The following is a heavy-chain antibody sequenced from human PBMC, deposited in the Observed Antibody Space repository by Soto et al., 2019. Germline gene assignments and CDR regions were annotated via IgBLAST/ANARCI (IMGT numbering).Heavy chain of an antibody. V-gene: IGHV3-23*01. CDR3: AKDAVSVAGRRGGFDY. CDR1: GFTFSSYA. J-gene: IGHJ4*02. D-gene: IGHD6-19*01. Sequence: EVQLLESGGGLVQPGGSLRLSCAASGFTFSSYAMSWVRQAPGKGLEWVSSVSSAGSNTYHADSVKGRFTISRDNSKNTLYLEVSSLRAEDTDVYYCAKDAVSVAGRRGGFDYWGQGTLVTVSS. CDR2: VSSAGSNT.